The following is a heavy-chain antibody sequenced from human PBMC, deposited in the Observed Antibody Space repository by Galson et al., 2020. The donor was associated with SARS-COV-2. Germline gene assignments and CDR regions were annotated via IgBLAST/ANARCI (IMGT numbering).Heavy chain of an antibody. CDR1: GFTFSSYA. V-gene: IGHV3-23*01. CDR2: ISGSDYTI. Sequence: GESLKISCAASGFTFSSYAMSWVRQAPGKGLEWVSAISGSDYTIYYADSVKGRFTISRDNAKNSLYLQMNSLRAEDTAVYYCARGATSSGWYLPDAFDIWGQGTMVTVSS. J-gene: IGHJ3*02. CDR3: ARGATSSGWYLPDAFDI. D-gene: IGHD6-19*01.